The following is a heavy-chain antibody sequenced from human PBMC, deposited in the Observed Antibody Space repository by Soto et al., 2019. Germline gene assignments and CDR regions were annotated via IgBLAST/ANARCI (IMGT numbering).Heavy chain of an antibody. V-gene: IGHV3-7*01. CDR1: GFTFSSYW. Sequence: GGSLRLSCAASGFTFSSYWMSWVRQAPGKGLEWVANIKQDGSEKYYVDSVKGRFTISRDNAKNSLYLQMNSLRAEDTAVYYCAREQYYDFWSGYYSYYYYYGMDVWGQGTTVTVSS. D-gene: IGHD3-3*01. J-gene: IGHJ6*02. CDR3: AREQYYDFWSGYYSYYYYYGMDV. CDR2: IKQDGSEK.